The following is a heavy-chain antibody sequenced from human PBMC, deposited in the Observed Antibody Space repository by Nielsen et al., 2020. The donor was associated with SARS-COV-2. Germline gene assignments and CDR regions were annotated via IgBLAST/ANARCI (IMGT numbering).Heavy chain of an antibody. J-gene: IGHJ4*02. D-gene: IGHD4-17*01. CDR1: GFTFSSYA. CDR2: ISGSGGST. Sequence: GESLKISCAASGFTFSSYAMSWVRQAPGKGLEWVSAISGSGGSTYYADSVKGRFTISRDNAKNSLYLQMNSLRAEDTAVYYCASYPYGDDYWGQGTLVTVSS. CDR3: ASYPYGDDY. V-gene: IGHV3-23*01.